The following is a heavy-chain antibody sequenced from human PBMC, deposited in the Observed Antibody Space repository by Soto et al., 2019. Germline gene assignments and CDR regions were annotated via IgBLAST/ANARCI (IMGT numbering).Heavy chain of an antibody. CDR2: IYHSGST. D-gene: IGHD3-9*01. CDR3: ARLLEYYDILTGYYTDYYYYYGMDV. J-gene: IGHJ6*02. Sequence: QVQLQESGPGLVKPSGTLSLTCAVSGGSISSSNWWSWVRQPPGKGLEWIGEIYHSGSTNYNPSLKSRVTISVDKSKNHFSLKLSSVTAADTAVYYCARLLEYYDILTGYYTDYYYYYGMDVWGQGTTVTVSS. V-gene: IGHV4-4*02. CDR1: GGSISSSNW.